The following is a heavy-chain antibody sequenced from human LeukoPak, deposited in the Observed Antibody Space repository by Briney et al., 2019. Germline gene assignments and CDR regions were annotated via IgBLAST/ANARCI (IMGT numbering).Heavy chain of an antibody. CDR1: GFTFSSYA. CDR2: ISYDGSNK. V-gene: IGHV3-30-3*01. CDR3: ARKREGYDFWSAAGGFDP. Sequence: SGRSLRLSCAASGFTFSSYAMHWVRQAPGKGLEWVAVISYDGSNKYYADSVKGRFTIPRDNSKNTLYLQMNSLRAEDTAVYYCARKREGYDFWSAAGGFDPWGQGTLVTVSS. J-gene: IGHJ5*02. D-gene: IGHD3-3*01.